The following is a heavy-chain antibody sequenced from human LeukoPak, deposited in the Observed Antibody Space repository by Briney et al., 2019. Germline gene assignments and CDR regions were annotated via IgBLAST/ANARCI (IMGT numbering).Heavy chain of an antibody. J-gene: IGHJ4*02. CDR3: AKDVSIAAAGSDY. V-gene: IGHV3-30*18. Sequence: PGRSLRLSCAASGFTFSSYGMHWVRQAPGKGLEGVAVISYDGSNEYYADSVKGRFTISRDNSKNTLYLQMNSLRAEDTAVYYCAKDVSIAAAGSDYWGQGTLVTVSS. D-gene: IGHD6-13*01. CDR1: GFTFSSYG. CDR2: ISYDGSNE.